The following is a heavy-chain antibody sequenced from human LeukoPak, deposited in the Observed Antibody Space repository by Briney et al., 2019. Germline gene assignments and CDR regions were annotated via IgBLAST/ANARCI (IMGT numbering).Heavy chain of an antibody. Sequence: AASVKVSCKASGYTFTSYDINWVRQAPGQRLEWMGWINAGNGNTKYSQKFQGRVTITRDTSASTAYMELSSLRSEDTAVYYCARDGGGSGSYPYYYYYGMDVWGQGTTVTVSS. J-gene: IGHJ6*02. D-gene: IGHD3-10*01. CDR1: GYTFTSYD. CDR2: INAGNGNT. CDR3: ARDGGGSGSYPYYYYYGMDV. V-gene: IGHV1-3*01.